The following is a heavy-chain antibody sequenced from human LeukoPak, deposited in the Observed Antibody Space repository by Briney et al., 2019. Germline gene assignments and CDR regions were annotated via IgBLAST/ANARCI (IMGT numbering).Heavy chain of an antibody. CDR3: ARGLRRWLQSYYFDY. CDR2: IYTSGST. V-gene: IGHV4-4*07. CDR1: GGSISSYY. D-gene: IGHD5-24*01. Sequence: SETLSLTCTVSGGSISSYYWSWIRQPAGKGLEWIGRIYTSGSTNCNPSLKSRVTISVDTSKNQFSLKLSSVTAADTAVYYCARGLRRWLQSYYFDYWGQGTLVTVSS. J-gene: IGHJ4*02.